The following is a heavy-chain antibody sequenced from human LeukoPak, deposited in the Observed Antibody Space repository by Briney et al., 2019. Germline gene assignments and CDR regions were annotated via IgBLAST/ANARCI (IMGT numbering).Heavy chain of an antibody. V-gene: IGHV3-48*04. J-gene: IGHJ4*02. CDR3: ARGQWLGPQYYFDY. CDR2: ISSSGSTI. D-gene: IGHD6-19*01. CDR1: AFTFSDYS. Sequence: GGSLRLSCAASAFTFSDYSMNWVRQAPGKGLEWISYISSSGSTIYYADSVKGRFTFSRDNAKNSLYLQMNSLRAEDTAVYYCARGQWLGPQYYFDYWGQGTLVTVSS.